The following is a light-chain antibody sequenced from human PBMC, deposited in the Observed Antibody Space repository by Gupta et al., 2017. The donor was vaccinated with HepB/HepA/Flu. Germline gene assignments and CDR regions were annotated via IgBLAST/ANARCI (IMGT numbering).Light chain of an antibody. CDR1: SSSIGAGFD. J-gene: IGLJ1*01. CDR2: RNN. Sequence: QPVLTQPPSVSGAPGQRVTISCTGSSSSIGAGFDVHWYQQLPGTAPKLLIFRNNNRPSGVPDRFSGSKYGTSASLAITGLQAEDEADYYCHSYDSSLSGYVFGTGTKVTVL. CDR3: HSYDSSLSGYV. V-gene: IGLV1-40*01.